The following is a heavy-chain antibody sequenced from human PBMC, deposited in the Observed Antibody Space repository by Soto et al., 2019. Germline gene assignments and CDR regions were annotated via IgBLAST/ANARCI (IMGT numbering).Heavy chain of an antibody. D-gene: IGHD3-16*01. V-gene: IGHV1-69*13. CDR1: GGTFSSYA. CDR3: ARVTRVVTDYGDFDI. J-gene: IGHJ3*02. CDR2: IIPIFGTA. Sequence: SLKVSCKASGGTFSSYAISWVRQAPGQGLEWMGGIIPIFGTANYAQKFQGRVTITADESTSTAYMELSSLRSEDTAVYYCARVTRVVTDYGDFDIWGQGTMGTVSS.